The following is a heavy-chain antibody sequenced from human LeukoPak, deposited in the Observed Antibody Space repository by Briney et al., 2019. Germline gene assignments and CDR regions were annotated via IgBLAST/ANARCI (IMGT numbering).Heavy chain of an antibody. D-gene: IGHD4-17*01. V-gene: IGHV3-21*01. J-gene: IGHJ4*02. CDR1: GFTFTNVW. Sequence: PGGSLRLSCVASGFTFTNVWMNWVRQAPGKGLEWVSSISSSSSYIYYADSVKGRFTISRDNAKNSLYLQMNSLRAEDTAVYYCARDSGDLEVLYFDYWGQGTLVTVSS. CDR3: ARDSGDLEVLYFDY. CDR2: ISSSSSYI.